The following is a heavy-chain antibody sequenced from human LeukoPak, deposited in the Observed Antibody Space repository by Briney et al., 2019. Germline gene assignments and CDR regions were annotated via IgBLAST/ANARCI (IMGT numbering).Heavy chain of an antibody. CDR3: ARVGAPIFGRDAFDI. CDR2: ISTYNGHT. CDR1: GYTLTSYG. V-gene: IGHV1-18*01. D-gene: IGHD3-9*01. J-gene: IGHJ3*02. Sequence: ASVKVSCKASGYTLTSYGISWVRQAPGQGLEWMGWISTYNGHTNYAQKLQGRVTMTTDTSTSTAYMELRSLRPDDTAVYYCARVGAPIFGRDAFDIWGQGTMVTVSS.